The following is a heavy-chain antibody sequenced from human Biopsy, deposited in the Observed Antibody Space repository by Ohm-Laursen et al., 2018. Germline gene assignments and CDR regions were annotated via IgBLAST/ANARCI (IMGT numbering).Heavy chain of an antibody. J-gene: IGHJ4*02. CDR1: GASVRSHF. V-gene: IGHV4-59*08. Sequence: SETLSLTCTLSGASVRSHFLTWIRQPPGKGLQWIGSISNSGTTKSSPSLKSRFNISLNTSKNQSALKLTSVTAADTAVYYCARLSTLFGVADFTDDWGQGTLATVSS. CDR2: ISNSGTT. CDR3: ARLSTLFGVADFTDD. D-gene: IGHD3-3*01.